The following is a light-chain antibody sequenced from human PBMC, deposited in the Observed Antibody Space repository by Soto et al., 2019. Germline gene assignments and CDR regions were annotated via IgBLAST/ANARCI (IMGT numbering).Light chain of an antibody. CDR1: SSDVAEYKY. V-gene: IGLV2-14*03. Sequence: QSPLTHHASLSGSPGQSITISCTETSSDVAEYKYVSWYQQHPGRAPKLIIYDVSNRPSGVSNRLSGSKSGSTASLTISGLQAEDEADYYCSAYTTSIALYVLGAGTKVTVL. CDR2: DVS. J-gene: IGLJ1*01. CDR3: SAYTTSIALYV.